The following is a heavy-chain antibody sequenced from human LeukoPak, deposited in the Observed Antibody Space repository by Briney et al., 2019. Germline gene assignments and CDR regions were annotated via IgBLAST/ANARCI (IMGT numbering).Heavy chain of an antibody. V-gene: IGHV1-8*01. CDR1: GYTFTSYD. D-gene: IGHD6-19*01. Sequence: ASVKVSCKASGYTFTSYDINWVRQATGQGLEWMGWMNPNSGNTGYAQKFQGRVTMTRNTSISTAYMELSSLRSEDTAVYYCARGHLAVAGTGSPRFDPWGQGTLVTVSS. CDR2: MNPNSGNT. J-gene: IGHJ5*02. CDR3: ARGHLAVAGTGSPRFDP.